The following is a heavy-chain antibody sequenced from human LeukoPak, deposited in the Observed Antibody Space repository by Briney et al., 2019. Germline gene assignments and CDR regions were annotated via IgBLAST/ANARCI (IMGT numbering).Heavy chain of an antibody. V-gene: IGHV4-39*01. CDR3: ARHSSTWNNWFDP. J-gene: IGHJ5*02. Sequence: SETLSLTCTVSGGSISSTSYYWGWIRQPPGKGLEWIGSIFYSGSTYYNPSLKSRVTISVDMSKNHFSLKLSSVTAADTAVYYCARHSSTWNNWFDPWGQGTLVTVSS. D-gene: IGHD6-13*01. CDR1: GGSISSTSYY. CDR2: IFYSGST.